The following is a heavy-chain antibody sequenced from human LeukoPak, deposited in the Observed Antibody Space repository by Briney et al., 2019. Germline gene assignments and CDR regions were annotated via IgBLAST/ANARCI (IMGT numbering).Heavy chain of an antibody. Sequence: SQTLSLTCTVFGGSISSGSYHWNWIRQTAGKGLEWIGRIYTSGSTSYNPSLKSRVTISVDTSKNQFSLRLSSVTAADTAMYYCAKDDANAAARYFDLWGRGTLVTVSS. J-gene: IGHJ2*01. CDR2: IYTSGST. V-gene: IGHV4-61*02. CDR3: AKDDANAAARYFDL. D-gene: IGHD6-13*01. CDR1: GGSISSGSYH.